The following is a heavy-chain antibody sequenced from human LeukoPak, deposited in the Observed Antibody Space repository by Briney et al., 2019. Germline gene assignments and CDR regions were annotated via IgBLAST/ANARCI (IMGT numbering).Heavy chain of an antibody. Sequence: PSETLSLTCIVSGGSISSGGYYWSWIRQHPGKGLEWIGYIYYSGSTYYNPSLKSRVTISVDTSKNQFSLKLSSVTAADTAVYYCARQVVAASYYFDYWGQGTLVTVSS. CDR1: GGSISSGGYY. D-gene: IGHD2-15*01. J-gene: IGHJ4*02. V-gene: IGHV4-31*03. CDR3: ARQVVAASYYFDY. CDR2: IYYSGST.